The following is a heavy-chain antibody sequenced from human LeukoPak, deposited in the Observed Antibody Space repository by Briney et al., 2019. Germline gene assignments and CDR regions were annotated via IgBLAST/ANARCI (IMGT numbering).Heavy chain of an antibody. CDR3: AKSLAVPGSPDY. V-gene: IGHV3-23*01. Sequence: GGSLRLSCAASGFAFSNSAMPWLRQAPGKALEWVSTVSGSGCKTFYGDSVKGRFTISRDNSENTLYLQMNSLRAQDTAVYYCAKSLAVPGSPDYWGQGTLVTVSS. CDR2: VSGSGCKT. J-gene: IGHJ4*02. D-gene: IGHD6-19*01. CDR1: GFAFSNSA.